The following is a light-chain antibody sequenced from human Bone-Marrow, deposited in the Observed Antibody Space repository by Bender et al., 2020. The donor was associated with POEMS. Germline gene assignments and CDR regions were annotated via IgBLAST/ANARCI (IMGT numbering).Light chain of an antibody. Sequence: QSALTQPASVSGSPGQSITISCTGTSSDVGGYKLVSWYQQHPGKAPKLMIYEVSKRPSGVPARFSGSKSGNTASLTVSGLQAEDEADYYCSSYAGSNDVYVVFGGGTKLTVL. CDR2: EVS. CDR1: SSDVGGYKL. V-gene: IGLV2-8*01. J-gene: IGLJ2*01. CDR3: SSYAGSNDVYVV.